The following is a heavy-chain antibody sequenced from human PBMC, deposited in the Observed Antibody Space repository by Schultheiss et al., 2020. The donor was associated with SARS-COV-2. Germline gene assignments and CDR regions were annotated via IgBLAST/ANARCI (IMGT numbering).Heavy chain of an antibody. CDR1: GGSITNTHW. J-gene: IGHJ5*02. CDR3: ARRAYSSGWYQP. D-gene: IGHD6-19*01. Sequence: SETLSLTCAVYGGSITNTHWWTWIRQHPGKGLEWIGYIYYSGSTNYNPSLKSRVTISVDTSKNQFSLKLSSVTAADTAVYYCARRAYSSGWYQPWGQGTLVTVSS. CDR2: IYYSGST. V-gene: IGHV4-59*08.